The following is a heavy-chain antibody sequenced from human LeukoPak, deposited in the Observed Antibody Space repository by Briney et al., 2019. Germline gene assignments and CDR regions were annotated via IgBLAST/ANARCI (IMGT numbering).Heavy chain of an antibody. V-gene: IGHV1-2*02. Sequence: ASVKVSCKASGYTFTGYYMYWVRQAPGQGLEWMGFINPNTGGTIYAQKFQARVTMTRDTSISTACMELRGLISDDTAVYYCARRHDFWSGYPTAFDYWGQGTLVTVSS. CDR3: ARRHDFWSGYPTAFDY. CDR1: GYTFTGYY. CDR2: INPNTGGT. J-gene: IGHJ4*02. D-gene: IGHD3-3*01.